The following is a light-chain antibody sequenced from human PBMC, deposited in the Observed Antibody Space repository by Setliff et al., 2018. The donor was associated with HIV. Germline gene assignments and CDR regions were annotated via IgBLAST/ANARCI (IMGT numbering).Light chain of an antibody. V-gene: IGLV2-23*02. J-gene: IGLJ2*01. CDR2: DVT. CDR3: CSYAGGDTWI. CDR1: SSDIGDYES. Sequence: QSALTQPASVSGSPGQSITISCTGSSSDIGDYESVSWYQQHPGEVPKLMIYDVTNRPSGVSNRFSASKSGNTASLTISGLQAEDEAHYYCCSYAGGDTWIFGGGTKVTVL.